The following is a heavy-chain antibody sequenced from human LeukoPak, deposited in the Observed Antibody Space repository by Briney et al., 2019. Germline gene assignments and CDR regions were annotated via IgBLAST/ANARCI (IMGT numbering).Heavy chain of an antibody. V-gene: IGHV1-18*01. J-gene: IGHJ4*02. Sequence: ASVKVSCKASGYTFTSYGISWVRQAPGQGLEWMGWISAYNGNTNYAQKLQGRVTITADESTSTAYMELSSLRSEDTAVYYCARGKEWLPYGDYWGQGTLVTVSS. CDR1: GYTFTSYG. D-gene: IGHD6-19*01. CDR3: ARGKEWLPYGDY. CDR2: ISAYNGNT.